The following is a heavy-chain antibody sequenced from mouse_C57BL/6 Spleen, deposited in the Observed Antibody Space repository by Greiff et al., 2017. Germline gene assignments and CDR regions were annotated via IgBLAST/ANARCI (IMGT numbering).Heavy chain of an antibody. J-gene: IGHJ3*01. V-gene: IGHV1-72*01. CDR3: ARYSYDLRAWFAY. Sequence: VQLHQPGAELVKPGASVKLSCKASGYTFTSYWMHWVKQRPGRGLEGIGRIDPNSGGTKYNEKFKSKATLTVDKPSSTAYMQLSSLTSEDSAVYYCARYSYDLRAWFAYWGQGTLVTVSA. D-gene: IGHD1-1*02. CDR2: IDPNSGGT. CDR1: GYTFTSYW.